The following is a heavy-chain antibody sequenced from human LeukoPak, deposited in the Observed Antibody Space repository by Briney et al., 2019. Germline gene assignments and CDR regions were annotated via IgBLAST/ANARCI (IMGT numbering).Heavy chain of an antibody. Sequence: GGSLRLSCAASGFTFSSYGMTWVRQAPGKGLEWVAFIRYDGSNKYYADSVKGRFTISRDNSKNTLYLQMNSLRAEDTVVYYCAKEGGVRPTYYFDYWGQGTLVTVSS. D-gene: IGHD3-10*01. V-gene: IGHV3-30*02. CDR3: AKEGGVRPTYYFDY. J-gene: IGHJ4*02. CDR2: IRYDGSNK. CDR1: GFTFSSYG.